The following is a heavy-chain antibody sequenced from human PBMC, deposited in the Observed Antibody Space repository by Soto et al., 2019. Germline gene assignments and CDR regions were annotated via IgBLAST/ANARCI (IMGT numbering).Heavy chain of an antibody. CDR3: ASQTYGDYLGSFAP. V-gene: IGHV4-30-2*01. CDR1: TGGYS. Sequence: QLQLQESGSRLVKSSETLSLSTGGYSWAWIRQPPGKALEWIGHTYHSGNPYYNPSLKSRVIISVDRSKNQFSLKVSSVTAADTAVYYCASQTYGDYLGSFAPWGQGTLVTVSS. J-gene: IGHJ5*02. D-gene: IGHD4-17*01. CDR2: TYHSGNP.